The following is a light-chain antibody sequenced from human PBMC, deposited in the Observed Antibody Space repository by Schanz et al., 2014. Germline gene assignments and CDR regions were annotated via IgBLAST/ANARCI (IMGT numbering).Light chain of an antibody. J-gene: IGLJ3*02. V-gene: IGLV2-14*03. CDR2: DVS. CDR3: SSYTSRSAWV. CDR1: RNDVGDYTF. Sequence: QSALTQPASVSGSPGQSITISCTGTRNDVGDYTFVSWYQQHPGKVPKLLIYDVSHRPSGVSNRFSGSKSDNTASLTISGLQAEDEADYYCSSYTSRSAWVFGGGTKLTVL.